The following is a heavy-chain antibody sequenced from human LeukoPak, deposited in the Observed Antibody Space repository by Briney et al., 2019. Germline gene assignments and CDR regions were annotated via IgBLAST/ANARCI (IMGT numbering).Heavy chain of an antibody. D-gene: IGHD3-22*01. CDR1: GYNFSGYW. J-gene: IGHJ4*02. Sequence: HGESLKISCKGSGYNFSGYWIARVRQMAGKGLEWMGIIYPADSDTRYSPSFQGQVTISADKSITTAYLQWSSLKASDTAMYYCATPHDATAYYYDSSGYFYWGQGTLVTVSS. CDR2: IYPADSDT. V-gene: IGHV5-51*01. CDR3: ATPHDATAYYYDSSGYFY.